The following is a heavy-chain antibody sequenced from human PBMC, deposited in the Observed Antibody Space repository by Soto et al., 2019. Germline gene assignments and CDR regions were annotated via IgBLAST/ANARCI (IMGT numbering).Heavy chain of an antibody. V-gene: IGHV4-61*01. Sequence: QVQLQESGPGLVKPSETLSLTCTVSGGSVSSGSYYWSWIRQPPGKGLEWIGDIYYSGSTNYNPLLKSSVTIPVDTSKNQFSLKLSSVTAADTAVYYCARVGRRMVGGVGGAYFDYWGQGTLVTVSS. J-gene: IGHJ4*02. D-gene: IGHD2-8*01. CDR1: GGSVSSGSYY. CDR3: ARVGRRMVGGVGGAYFDY. CDR2: IYYSGST.